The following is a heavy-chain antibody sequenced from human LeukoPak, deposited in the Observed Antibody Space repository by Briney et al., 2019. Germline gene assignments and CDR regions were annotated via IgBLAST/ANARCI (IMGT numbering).Heavy chain of an antibody. CDR3: ARQDFDWLLPDYWYFDL. V-gene: IGHV4-4*07. CDR1: AGSISTYY. D-gene: IGHD3-9*01. Sequence: SETLSLTCTVSAGSISTYYWSWIRQPAGKGLEWIGRIYTSGSTNYNPSLKSRVTMSVDTSKNQFSLKLSSVTAADTAVYYCARQDFDWLLPDYWYFDLWGRGTLVTVSS. CDR2: IYTSGST. J-gene: IGHJ2*01.